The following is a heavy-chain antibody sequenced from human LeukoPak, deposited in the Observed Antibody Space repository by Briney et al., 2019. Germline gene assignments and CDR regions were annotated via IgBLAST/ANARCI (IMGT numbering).Heavy chain of an antibody. J-gene: IGHJ3*02. CDR3: VKTMVAFGGLIRTDAFDI. V-gene: IGHV3-64D*06. CDR1: GFSFNKYA. D-gene: IGHD3-16*01. Sequence: GGSLRLSCSASGFSFNKYAVHWVPQAPGKGLEYVSGFNSDGDNSHYADSAKGRFTISRDNPKNVLYLQLSSLRPEDTALYYCVKTMVAFGGLIRTDAFDIWGQGTMVTVSS. CDR2: FNSDGDNS.